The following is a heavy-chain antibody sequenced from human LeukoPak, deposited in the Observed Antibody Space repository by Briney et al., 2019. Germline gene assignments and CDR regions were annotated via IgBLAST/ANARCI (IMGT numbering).Heavy chain of an antibody. CDR1: GYTFTGYY. D-gene: IGHD5-12*01. Sequence: ASVKVSCKASGYTFTGYYIHWVRQATGQGLEWMGWINPNSGNTGYAQKFQGRVTMTRDTSISTAYMEVSSLRSDDTAVYYCARVATTAFDYWGQGTLVTVSS. V-gene: IGHV1-8*02. CDR2: INPNSGNT. CDR3: ARVATTAFDY. J-gene: IGHJ4*02.